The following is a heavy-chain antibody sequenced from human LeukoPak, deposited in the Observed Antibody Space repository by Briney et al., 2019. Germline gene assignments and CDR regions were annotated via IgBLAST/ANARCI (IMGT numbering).Heavy chain of an antibody. V-gene: IGHV3-30*02. J-gene: IGHJ5*02. CDR2: IRYSGSHI. Sequence: HPGGSLRLSCIASGFTFNMYSMHWVRQAPGKGLEWVAFIRYSGSHIYYGDSVKGRFSISRDNSRNTLYLEMNSLGVEDTAVYYCARAFGIKSDNGEWFDPWGQGTLVTVSS. CDR1: GFTFNMYS. CDR3: ARAFGIKSDNGEWFDP. D-gene: IGHD3-16*01.